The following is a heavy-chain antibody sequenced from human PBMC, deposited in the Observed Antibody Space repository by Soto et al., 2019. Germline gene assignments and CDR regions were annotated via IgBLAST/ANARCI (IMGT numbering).Heavy chain of an antibody. Sequence: EVQLVESGEGLVQPGGSLRLSCAASGFTFSSYAMHWVRQAPGKGLEYVSAISSNGGSTYYADSVKGRFTISRDNPKNTLYLQMGSLRAEDMAVYYCARGAGWFDYWGQGTLVTVSS. D-gene: IGHD2-15*01. V-gene: IGHV3-64*02. CDR2: ISSNGGST. CDR1: GFTFSSYA. J-gene: IGHJ4*02. CDR3: ARGAGWFDY.